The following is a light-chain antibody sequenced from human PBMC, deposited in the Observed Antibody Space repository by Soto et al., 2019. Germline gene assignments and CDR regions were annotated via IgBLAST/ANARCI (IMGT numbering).Light chain of an antibody. CDR1: QAISSA. J-gene: IGKJ3*01. CDR2: DAS. Sequence: ANQLTQSPSSLSASVGDRVTITCRASQAISSALAWYQQKPGKPPKLLIYDASTLQSGVPSRFSGTASGTDFTLTINSLQPEDFATYYCQHYNNWPFTFGPGTKVDIK. CDR3: QHYNNWPFT. V-gene: IGKV1D-13*01.